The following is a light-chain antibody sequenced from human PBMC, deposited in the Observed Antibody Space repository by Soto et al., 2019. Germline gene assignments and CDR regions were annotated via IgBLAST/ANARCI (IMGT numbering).Light chain of an antibody. Sequence: DIQMTQSPSSLSASVGDTVTITCKASQGIKKFLTWYQQKPGRAPKLLIYDASSLQTGVPSRFSGSGSGTHFTFTIGSLEPEDVAIYYCQQYDDPALTFGGGTKVEIK. CDR1: QGIKKF. J-gene: IGKJ4*01. V-gene: IGKV1-33*01. CDR3: QQYDDPALT. CDR2: DAS.